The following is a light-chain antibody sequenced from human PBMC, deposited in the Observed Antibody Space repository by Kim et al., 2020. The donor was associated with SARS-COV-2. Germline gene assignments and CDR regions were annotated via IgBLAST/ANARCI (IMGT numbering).Light chain of an antibody. Sequence: SYELTQPPSVSVSPGQTASITCSGYKLGDKYACWYQQKPGQSPVLVIYQNNNRPSGIPERFSGSNSGNTATLTISGTQAMDEADYYCQAWDSGTAVFGGGTQLTVL. J-gene: IGLJ2*01. CDR2: QNN. CDR3: QAWDSGTAV. V-gene: IGLV3-1*01. CDR1: KLGDKY.